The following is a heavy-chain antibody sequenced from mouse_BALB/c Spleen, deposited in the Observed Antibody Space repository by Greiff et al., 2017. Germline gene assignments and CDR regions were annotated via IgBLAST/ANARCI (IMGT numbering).Heavy chain of an antibody. V-gene: IGHV5-6-3*01. J-gene: IGHJ3*01. CDR2: INSNGGST. Sequence: EVMLVESGGDLVKPGGSLKLSCAASGFTFSSYGMSWVRQTPDKRLEWVATINSNGGSTYYPDSVKGRFTISRDNAKNTLYLQMSSLKSEDTAMYYCAYDYDDAWFAYWGQGTLVTVSA. CDR1: GFTFSSYG. CDR3: AYDYDDAWFAY. D-gene: IGHD2-4*01.